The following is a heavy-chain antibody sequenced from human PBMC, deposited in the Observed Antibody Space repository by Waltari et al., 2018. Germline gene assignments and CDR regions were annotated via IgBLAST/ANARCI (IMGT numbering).Heavy chain of an antibody. D-gene: IGHD6-19*01. CDR1: GGSLSSSSYY. CDR2: IYYSGST. CDR3: ATKRESSASGFDY. V-gene: IGHV4-39*01. Sequence: QLQLQESGPGLVKPSETLSFTCTVPGGSLSSSSYYWGWIRQPPGKGLEWIGSIYYSGSTYYIPSLKSRVTISVDTSKNQFSLKLSSVTAADTAVYYCATKRESSASGFDYWGQGTLVTVSS. J-gene: IGHJ4*02.